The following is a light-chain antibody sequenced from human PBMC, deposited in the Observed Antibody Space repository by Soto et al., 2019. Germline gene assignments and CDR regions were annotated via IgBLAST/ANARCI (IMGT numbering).Light chain of an antibody. CDR3: QQRSNWPT. CDR1: QSVSSY. Sequence: EIVLTQSPATLSLSPGERATLSCRASQSVSSYLAWYQQKPGHAPRLLIYDASNRATGIPARFSGSGSGTDFTLTISSLEHEDSAVYYCQQRSNWPTFGGGTKVEIK. V-gene: IGKV3-11*01. CDR2: DAS. J-gene: IGKJ4*01.